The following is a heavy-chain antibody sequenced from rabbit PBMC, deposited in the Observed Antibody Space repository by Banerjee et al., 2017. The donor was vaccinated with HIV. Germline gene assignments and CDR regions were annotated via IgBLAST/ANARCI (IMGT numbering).Heavy chain of an antibody. D-gene: IGHD1-1*01. Sequence: EESGGDLVKPEGSLTLTCTASGFSFSSSYWICWVRQAPGKGLELIACIYTSSGIYSSGSTYYASWAKGRFTISKTSSTTVTLQMTSLTAADTATYFCARSGGTADTFDLWGPGTLVTVS. CDR1: GFSFSSSYW. CDR3: ARSGGTADTFDL. J-gene: IGHJ4*01. V-gene: IGHV1S45*01. CDR2: IYTSSGIYSSGST.